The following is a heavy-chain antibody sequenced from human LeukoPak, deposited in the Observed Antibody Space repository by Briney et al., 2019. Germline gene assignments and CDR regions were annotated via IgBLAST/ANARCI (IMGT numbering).Heavy chain of an antibody. CDR2: IKQDGSEK. V-gene: IGHV3-7*01. Sequence: WGSLRLSCAASGFTFSSYWMSWVRQAPGKGLEWMANIKQDGSEKYYVDSVKGRFTISRDNARNSLYLQMNSRRAEDTAVYYCARDPGRWLQFSHFDYWGQGRLVAVSS. J-gene: IGHJ4*02. D-gene: IGHD5-24*01. CDR3: ARDPGRWLQFSHFDY. CDR1: GFTFSSYW.